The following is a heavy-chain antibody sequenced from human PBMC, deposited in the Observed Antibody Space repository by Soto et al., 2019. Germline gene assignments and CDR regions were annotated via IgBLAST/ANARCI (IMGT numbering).Heavy chain of an antibody. V-gene: IGHV3-53*01. CDR1: GFTVDNNY. D-gene: IGHD3-16*01. Sequence: PGGSLRLCCAASGFTVDNNYMSWVRQAPGKGLEWVSILYAGGRTYYADSVKGRFTISRDTSKNTLYLQMHSLRAEDTAIYYCAREPYTGDGGEDPYYFDYWGQGTRVTVSS. J-gene: IGHJ4*02. CDR3: AREPYTGDGGEDPYYFDY. CDR2: LYAGGRT.